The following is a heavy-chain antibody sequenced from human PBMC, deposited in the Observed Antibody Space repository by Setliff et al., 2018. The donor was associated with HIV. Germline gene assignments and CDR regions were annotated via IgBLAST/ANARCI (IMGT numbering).Heavy chain of an antibody. CDR3: ATGGGRYLHEWAY. J-gene: IGHJ4*02. V-gene: IGHV3-15*01. Sequence: GESLKISCVASGFTFTNAWVNWVRQAPGTGLEWVGRFKTDGGTTDYAAPVKGRFTISRDDSKTTLYLQMNSLKTEDTAMYYCATGGGRYLHEWAYWGQGTPVTISS. CDR1: GFTFTNAW. D-gene: IGHD3-10*01. CDR2: FKTDGGTT.